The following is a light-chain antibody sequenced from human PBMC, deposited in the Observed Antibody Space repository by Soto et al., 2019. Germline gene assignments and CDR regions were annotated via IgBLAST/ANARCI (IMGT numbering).Light chain of an antibody. CDR1: QSISSW. V-gene: IGKV1-5*03. Sequence: DIQMTQSPSTLSASVGDKVTITCRASQSISSWLAWYQQKPGKAPKLLIYKASTLESGVPSNFSGSGSGTEFTLSISSLQPEDVATYYCQQYNSYSEAFGQGTKVEL. J-gene: IGKJ1*01. CDR3: QQYNSYSEA. CDR2: KAS.